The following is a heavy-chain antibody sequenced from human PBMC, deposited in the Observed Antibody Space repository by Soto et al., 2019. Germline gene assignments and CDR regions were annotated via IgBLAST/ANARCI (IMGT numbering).Heavy chain of an antibody. CDR2: IYYSGST. D-gene: IGHD3-16*01. Sequence: QVQLQESGPGLMKPSETLSLTCTVSGGSISSYYWSWIRQPPGKGLEWIGYIYYSGSTNYNPSLKSRVTISVDTSKNQFSLKLSSVTAADTAVYYCARDRFRVGVGEYYGMDVWGQGTTVTVSS. V-gene: IGHV4-59*01. J-gene: IGHJ6*02. CDR1: GGSISSYY. CDR3: ARDRFRVGVGEYYGMDV.